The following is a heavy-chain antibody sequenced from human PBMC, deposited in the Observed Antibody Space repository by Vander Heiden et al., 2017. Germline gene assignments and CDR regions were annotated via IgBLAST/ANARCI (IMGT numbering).Heavy chain of an antibody. CDR2: ISGSGSNT. D-gene: IGHD1-20*01. J-gene: IGHJ6*02. CDR1: GLTISSPA. CDR3: AKDFGDNGFYYGLDV. Sequence: VLESGGGGVQPGGSLRLSCTASGLTISSPAMNWVPQAPGKGLEWVSVISGSGSNTYYADSVKGRFTISRDNSKNTLYLQMSSLRAEDTAVYYCAKDFGDNGFYYGLDVWGQGTTVTVAS. V-gene: IGHV3-23*01.